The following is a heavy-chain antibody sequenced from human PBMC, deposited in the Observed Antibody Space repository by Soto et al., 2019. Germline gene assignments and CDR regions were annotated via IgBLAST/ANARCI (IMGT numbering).Heavy chain of an antibody. D-gene: IGHD1-1*01. CDR1: GFTFSSYS. Sequence: EVQLVESGGGLVKPGGSLRLSCAASGFTFSSYSMNWVRQAPGKGLEWVSSISSSSSYVYYADSVKGRFTISRDNAKNSLYLQMNSLRAEDTAVYYCARELERRGGWFAPWGQGTLVTVSS. CDR3: ARELERRGGWFAP. J-gene: IGHJ5*02. V-gene: IGHV3-21*01. CDR2: ISSSSSYV.